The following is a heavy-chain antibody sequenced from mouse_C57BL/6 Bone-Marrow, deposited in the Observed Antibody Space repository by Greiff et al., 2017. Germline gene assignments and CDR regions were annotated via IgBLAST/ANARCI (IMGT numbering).Heavy chain of an antibody. J-gene: IGHJ2*01. CDR1: GYTFTSYW. CDR3: ARAYGSSSFDY. D-gene: IGHD1-1*01. CDR2: IDPSDSYT. Sequence: VQLQQPGAELVMPGASVKLSCKASGYTFTSYWMHWVKQRPGQGLEWIGEIDPSDSYTNYNQKFKGKSTLTGDKSSSTAYMQLSSLTSEDSAVYYCARAYGSSSFDYWGQGTTLTVSS. V-gene: IGHV1-69*01.